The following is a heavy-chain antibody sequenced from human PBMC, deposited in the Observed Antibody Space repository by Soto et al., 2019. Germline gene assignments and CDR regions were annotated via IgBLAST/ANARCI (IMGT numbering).Heavy chain of an antibody. J-gene: IGHJ4*02. Sequence: ASVKVSCKASGYTFTSYAMHWVRQAPGQRLEWMGWINAGNGNTKYSQKFQGRVTITRDTSASTAYMELSSLRSEDTAVYYCARDAHDYGDLLFDYWGQGTLVTVSS. CDR1: GYTFTSYA. CDR3: ARDAHDYGDLLFDY. D-gene: IGHD4-17*01. V-gene: IGHV1-3*01. CDR2: INAGNGNT.